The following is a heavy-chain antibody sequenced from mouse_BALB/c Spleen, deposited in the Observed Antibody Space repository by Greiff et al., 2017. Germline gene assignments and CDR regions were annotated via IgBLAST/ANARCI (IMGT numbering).Heavy chain of an antibody. CDR1: GDSITSCY. D-gene: IGHD1-2*01. CDR3: ARWDYYGLDAMDY. V-gene: IGHV3-8*02. CDR2: ISYSGST. J-gene: IGHJ4*01. Sequence: VQLLPSGPSLVQPSQTLSLTCSVTGDSITSCYRNWFRKFPGNTLEYMGYISYSGSTYYTPSLKSRISITRDTSKNQYYLQLTSVNTEDTAKYYCARWDYYGLDAMDYWGEGGSVTVAA.